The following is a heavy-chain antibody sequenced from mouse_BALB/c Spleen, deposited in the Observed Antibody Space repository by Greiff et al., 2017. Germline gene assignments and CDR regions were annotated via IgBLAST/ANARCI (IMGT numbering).Heavy chain of an antibody. Sequence: EVMLVESGGGLVKPGGSLKLSCAASGFTFSSYTMSWVRQTPEKRLEWVATISSGGSYTYYPDSVKGRFTISRDNAKNTLYLQMSSLKSEDTAMYYCTRAGDYDGSWFAYWGQGTLVTVSA. V-gene: IGHV5-6-4*01. D-gene: IGHD2-4*01. J-gene: IGHJ3*01. CDR3: TRAGDYDGSWFAY. CDR2: ISSGGSYT. CDR1: GFTFSSYT.